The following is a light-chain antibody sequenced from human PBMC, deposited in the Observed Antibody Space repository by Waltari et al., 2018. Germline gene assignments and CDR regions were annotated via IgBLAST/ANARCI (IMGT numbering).Light chain of an antibody. Sequence: HSALTQPASVSGSPGQSITISCTGTSSDVGGYNYVSWYQQTPGKAPKLMIFDVSNRPPVVSNRFSGSKSGNTASLTVSGLQAEDEADYCCSSYISSDTLELFGGGTSLTVL. CDR2: DVS. CDR3: SSYISSDTLEL. J-gene: IGLJ2*01. CDR1: SSDVGGYNY. V-gene: IGLV2-14*03.